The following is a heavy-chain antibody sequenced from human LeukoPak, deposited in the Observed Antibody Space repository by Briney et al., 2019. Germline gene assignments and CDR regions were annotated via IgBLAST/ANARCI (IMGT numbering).Heavy chain of an antibody. J-gene: IGHJ4*02. CDR1: GGTFSSYA. V-gene: IGHV1-2*02. CDR2: INPNSGGT. Sequence: ASVKVSCKASGGTFSSYAISWVRQAPGQGLERMGWINPNSGGTNYAQKFQGRVTMTRDTSISTAYMELSRLRSDDTAVYYCARDRAAVAGTLFGYWGQGTLVTVSS. CDR3: ARDRAAVAGTLFGY. D-gene: IGHD6-19*01.